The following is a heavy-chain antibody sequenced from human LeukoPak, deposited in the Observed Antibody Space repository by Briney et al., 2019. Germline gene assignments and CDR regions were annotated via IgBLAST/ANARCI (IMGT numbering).Heavy chain of an antibody. Sequence: GGSLRLSCAASGFTFSNYAINWVRQAPGKGLEWVSGISANGGGTYYADSVKGRFTISRDNSKNTLYLQMNSLRAEDTAVYYCAKDFVTGGYYYYGMDVWGQGTTVTVSS. CDR2: ISANGGGT. CDR3: AKDFVTGGYYYYGMDV. CDR1: GFTFSNYA. J-gene: IGHJ6*02. V-gene: IGHV3-23*01. D-gene: IGHD1-26*01.